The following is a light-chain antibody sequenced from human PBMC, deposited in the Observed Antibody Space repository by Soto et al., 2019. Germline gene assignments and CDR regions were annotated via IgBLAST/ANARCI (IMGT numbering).Light chain of an antibody. CDR1: QTMGRTY. Sequence: ELVLTQSPGTLSLSPGETATLSCRASQTMGRTYLACYQQKPGQAPRLLIFGTSSRATGIPDRCSGSGSGTDFTLSISRLEPEDFAVYYCQQYASTPLLTFGGGTKVDIK. CDR2: GTS. J-gene: IGKJ4*01. CDR3: QQYASTPLLT. V-gene: IGKV3-20*01.